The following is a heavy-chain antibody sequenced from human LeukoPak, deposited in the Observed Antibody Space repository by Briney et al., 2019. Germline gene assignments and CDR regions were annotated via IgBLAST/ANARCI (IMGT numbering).Heavy chain of an antibody. CDR2: INHSGST. V-gene: IGHV4-34*01. CDR1: GGSFSGYY. J-gene: IGHJ5*02. CDR3: ARVEYSGSYGNWFDP. Sequence: SETLSLTCAVYGGSFSGYYWSRIRQPPGKGLEWIGEINHSGSTNYNPSLKSRVTISVDTSKNQFSLKLSSVTAADTAVYYCARVEYSGSYGNWFDPWGQGTLVTVSS. D-gene: IGHD1-26*01.